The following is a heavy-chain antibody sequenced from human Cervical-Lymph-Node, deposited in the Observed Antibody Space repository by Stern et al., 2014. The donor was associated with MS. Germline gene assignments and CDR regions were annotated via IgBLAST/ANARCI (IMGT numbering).Heavy chain of an antibody. CDR3: AREPVGVGATAP. CDR2: ISSSSSYI. J-gene: IGHJ5*02. Sequence: EDQLVESGGGLVKPGGSLRLSCAASGFTFSSYSMNWVRQAPGKGLEWVSSISSSSSYIYYADSVKGRFTISRDNAKNSLYLQMNSLRAEDTAVYYCAREPVGVGATAPWGQGTLVTVSS. CDR1: GFTFSSYS. D-gene: IGHD1-26*01. V-gene: IGHV3-21*01.